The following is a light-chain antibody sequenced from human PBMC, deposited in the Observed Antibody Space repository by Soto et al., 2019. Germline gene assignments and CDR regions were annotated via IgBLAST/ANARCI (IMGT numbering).Light chain of an antibody. CDR2: DVN. J-gene: IGLJ1*01. V-gene: IGLV2-14*03. Sequence: QSVLTQPASVSGSPGQSIAISCTGTSSDVGFYNYVSWYQQHPGKAPKLMVYDVNNRPSGVSNRFSGSKSGNTASLTISGLQVKEGAVYYCTSYTTSSLYVFGTGTKVTV. CDR1: SSDVGFYNY. CDR3: TSYTTSSLYV.